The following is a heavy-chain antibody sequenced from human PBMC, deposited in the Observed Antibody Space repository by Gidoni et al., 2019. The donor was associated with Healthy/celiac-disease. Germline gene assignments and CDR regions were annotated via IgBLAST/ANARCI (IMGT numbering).Heavy chain of an antibody. J-gene: IGHJ4*02. CDR3: ARDRRRGQVWVDY. Sequence: QVQLVESGGGVVQPGSSLRLSCAASGFTFSSYGMHWVRQAPGKGLGWVAVIWYDGSNKYYADSVKGRFTISRDNSKNTLYLQMNSLRAEDTAVYYCARDRRRGQVWVDYWGQGTLVTVSS. V-gene: IGHV3-33*01. CDR1: GFTFSSYG. D-gene: IGHD3-10*01. CDR2: IWYDGSNK.